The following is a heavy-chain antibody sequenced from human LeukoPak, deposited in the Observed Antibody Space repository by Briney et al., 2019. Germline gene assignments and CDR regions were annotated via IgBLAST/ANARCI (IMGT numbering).Heavy chain of an antibody. CDR2: ISAYNGNT. CDR1: EYTFTGYY. D-gene: IGHD4-17*01. J-gene: IGHJ4*02. Sequence: ASVKVSCKASEYTFTGYYMHWVRQAPGHGLEWMGWISAYNGNTHHAQKFRDRLTLATDTSTSTAYLELRSLKSDDTAVYYCARDRVGGDLTGESLYWGQGTLVTVSS. CDR3: ARDRVGGDLTGESLY. V-gene: IGHV1-18*04.